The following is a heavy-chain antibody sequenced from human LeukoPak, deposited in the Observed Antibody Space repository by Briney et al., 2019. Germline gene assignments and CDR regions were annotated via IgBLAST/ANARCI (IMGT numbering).Heavy chain of an antibody. CDR1: GFTFSSYG. CDR2: ICDDGGYT. V-gene: IGHV3-33*01. Sequence: PGGSLRLSCAASGFTFSSYGMHWVRQAPGKGLEWVAVICDDGGYTYYAESVKGRFTISRDNSRNTLYLQMSSLRAEDTAVYYCARDLEYSSGWSNGYWGQGTLVTVSS. D-gene: IGHD6-19*01. J-gene: IGHJ4*02. CDR3: ARDLEYSSGWSNGY.